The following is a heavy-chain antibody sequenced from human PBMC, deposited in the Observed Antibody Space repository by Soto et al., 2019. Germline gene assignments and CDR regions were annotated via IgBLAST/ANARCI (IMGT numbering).Heavy chain of an antibody. Sequence: QVQLQESGPGLVKPSETLSLTCTVSVGSISSYYWSWIRQPPGKGLEWIGYIYYSGSTNHTPSLKSGVTISVDTSKNQISLKLRSVTAADTAVYYCARGLYSSSWYRADDWGQGILVTVSS. J-gene: IGHJ4*02. CDR2: IYYSGST. CDR1: VGSISSYY. CDR3: ARGLYSSSWYRADD. D-gene: IGHD6-13*01. V-gene: IGHV4-59*01.